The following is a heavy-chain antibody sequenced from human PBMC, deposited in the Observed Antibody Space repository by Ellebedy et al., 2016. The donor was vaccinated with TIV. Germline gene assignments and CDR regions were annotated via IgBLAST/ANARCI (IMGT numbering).Heavy chain of an antibody. J-gene: IGHJ3*02. CDR1: GGSFSGYY. Sequence: SETLSLXXAVYGGSFSGYYWSWIRQPPGKGLEWIGYIYYSGSTYYNPSLKSRVTISVDTSKNQFSLKLSSVTAADTAVYYCALPINNDAFDIWGQGTMVTVSS. V-gene: IGHV4-34*01. CDR2: IYYSGST. CDR3: ALPINNDAFDI. D-gene: IGHD1/OR15-1a*01.